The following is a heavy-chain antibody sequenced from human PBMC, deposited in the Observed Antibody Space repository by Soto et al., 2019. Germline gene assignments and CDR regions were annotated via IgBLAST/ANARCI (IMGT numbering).Heavy chain of an antibody. CDR2: INAGNGNT. Sequence: ASVKVSCKASGYTFTSYAMHWVRHAPGQRLEWMGWINAGNGNTKYSQKFQGRVTITRDTSASTAYMELSSLRSEDTAVYYCASNIVVVPAPDYYYYGMDVWGQGTTVTVSS. D-gene: IGHD2-2*01. J-gene: IGHJ6*02. CDR1: GYTFTSYA. CDR3: ASNIVVVPAPDYYYYGMDV. V-gene: IGHV1-3*01.